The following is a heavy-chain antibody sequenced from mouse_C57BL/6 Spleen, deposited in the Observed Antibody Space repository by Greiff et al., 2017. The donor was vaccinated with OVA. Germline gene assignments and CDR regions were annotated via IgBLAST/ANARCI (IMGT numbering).Heavy chain of an antibody. CDR3: ARPGLLSFYAMDY. D-gene: IGHD2-1*01. Sequence: EVKLVESGGGLVKPGGSLKLSCAASGFTFSDYGMHWVRQAPEKGLDWVAYISSGSSTIYYADTVKGRFTISRDNAKNTLFLQMTSLRSEDTAMYYCARPGLLSFYAMDYWGQGTSVTVSS. V-gene: IGHV5-17*01. CDR1: GFTFSDYG. CDR2: ISSGSSTI. J-gene: IGHJ4*01.